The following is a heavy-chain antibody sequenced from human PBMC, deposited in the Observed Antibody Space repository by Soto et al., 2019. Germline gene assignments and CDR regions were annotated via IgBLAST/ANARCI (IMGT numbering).Heavy chain of an antibody. CDR3: ARAFCTNGVCYYFFDY. D-gene: IGHD2-8*01. CDR1: GFTFGTYA. Sequence: GGSLRLSCAASGFTFGTYAMHWVRQAPGKGLEWVAVIYYDGSNRYYGDAMKGRFTISRDNSKSTLYLQMSSLRAEDTAVYYCARAFCTNGVCYYFFDYWGHGTLVTVSS. CDR2: IYYDGSNR. J-gene: IGHJ4*01. V-gene: IGHV3-33*01.